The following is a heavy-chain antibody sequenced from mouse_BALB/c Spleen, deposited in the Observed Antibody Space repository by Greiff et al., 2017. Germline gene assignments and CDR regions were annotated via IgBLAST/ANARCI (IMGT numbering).Heavy chain of an antibody. D-gene: IGHD1-1*01. V-gene: IGHV3-2*02. CDR2: ISYSGST. J-gene: IGHJ2*01. CDR3: ARGDYGSSPYYFDY. Sequence: EVQLQESGPGLVKPSQSLSLTCTVTGYSITSDYAWNWIRQFPGNKLEWMGYISYSGSTSYNPSLKSRISITRDTSKNQFFLQLNSVTTEDTATYYCARGDYGSSPYYFDYWGQGTTLTVSS. CDR1: GYSITSDYA.